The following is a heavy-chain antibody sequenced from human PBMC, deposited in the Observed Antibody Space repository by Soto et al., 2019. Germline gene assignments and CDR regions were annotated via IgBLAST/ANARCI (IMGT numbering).Heavy chain of an antibody. D-gene: IGHD5-18*01. CDR3: VGFVDTAMNDAAVL. CDR1: GGSISSSSYY. CDR2: IYYSGST. J-gene: IGHJ4*02. V-gene: IGHV4-39*01. Sequence: QLQLQESGQGLVKPSETRSLTCTVSGGSISSSSYYWGWIRQPPGTGLEWIGSIYYSGSTYYHPSLKSRVTISVEASKNQFSLKLSSVTAADTAVYYCVGFVDTAMNDAAVLWGQGTLVTVSS.